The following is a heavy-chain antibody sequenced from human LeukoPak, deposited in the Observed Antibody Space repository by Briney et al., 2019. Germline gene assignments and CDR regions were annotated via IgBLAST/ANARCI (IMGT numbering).Heavy chain of an antibody. CDR2: IYSDGSST. CDR3: ARDRGYVDY. CDR1: GFTFSNYW. J-gene: IGHJ4*02. V-gene: IGHV3-74*01. Sequence: GGSLRLSCAASGFTFSNYWMHWVRQVAGKGLLWVSLIYSDGSSTSYADSVKGRFTISRDNAKSALFLQMNSLRAEDTAVYYCARDRGYVDYWGQGTLVTVSS.